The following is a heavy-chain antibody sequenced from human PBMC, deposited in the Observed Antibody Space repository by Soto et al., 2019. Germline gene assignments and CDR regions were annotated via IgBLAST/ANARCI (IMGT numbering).Heavy chain of an antibody. CDR1: GYTFTGYY. J-gene: IGHJ6*02. Sequence: ASVKVSCKASGYTFTGYYMHWVRQAPGQGLEWMGWINPNSGGTNYAQKFQGWVTMTRDTSISTAYMELSRLRSDDTAVYYCARDSTTVTHPLYYYYGMDVWGQGTTVTVSS. V-gene: IGHV1-2*04. CDR3: ARDSTTVTHPLYYYYGMDV. CDR2: INPNSGGT. D-gene: IGHD4-4*01.